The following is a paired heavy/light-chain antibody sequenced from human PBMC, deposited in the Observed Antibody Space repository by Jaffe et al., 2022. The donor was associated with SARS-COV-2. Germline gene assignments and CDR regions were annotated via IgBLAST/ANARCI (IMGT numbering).Light chain of an antibody. Sequence: NFMLTQPHSVSESPGKTVTISCTGSSGSIASNYVQWYQQRPGSAPTTVIYEDNQRPSGVPDRFSGSIDSSSNSASLTISGLRTEDEADYYCQSYDSNIWVFGGGTKLTVL. V-gene: IGLV6-57*02. CDR3: QSYDSNIWV. J-gene: IGLJ3*02. CDR2: EDN. CDR1: SGSIASNY.
Heavy chain of an antibody. Sequence: QVQLVESGGGVVQPGRSLRLSCAASGFTFSNYGMHWVRQAPGKGLEWVTVMSYDGNDKYYADSVKGRFIISRDNSKNTLYLQMNSLRGEDTAVYFCARDGGYCSGGACYPFYWGQGALVTVSS. J-gene: IGHJ4*02. D-gene: IGHD2-15*01. V-gene: IGHV3-30*03. CDR3: ARDGGYCSGGACYPFY. CDR1: GFTFSNYG. CDR2: MSYDGNDK.